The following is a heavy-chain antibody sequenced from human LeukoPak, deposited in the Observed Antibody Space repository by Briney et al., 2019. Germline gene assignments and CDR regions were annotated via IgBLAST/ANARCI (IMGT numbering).Heavy chain of an antibody. CDR2: IYTSGST. V-gene: IGHV4-4*07. D-gene: IGHD3-22*01. J-gene: IGHJ4*02. CDR1: GGSISSYY. Sequence: SETLSLTCTVSGGSISSYYWSWIRQPAGKGLEWIGRIYTSGSTNYNPSLKSRVTMSVDTSKNQFSLKLSSVTAADTAVYYCARDTYYYDSSGYFPFDYWGQGTLVTVSS. CDR3: ARDTYYYDSSGYFPFDY.